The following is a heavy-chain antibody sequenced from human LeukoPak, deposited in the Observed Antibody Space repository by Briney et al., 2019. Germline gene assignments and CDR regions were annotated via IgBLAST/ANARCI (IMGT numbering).Heavy chain of an antibody. CDR2: IYSDGST. CDR3: ARELREHGVFDI. Sequence: PGGSLRLSCAASRFTVSSNYMSWVRQAPGKGLEWVSEIYSDGSTYYAASVKGRFSISRDNSNNTVYLQMSSLRAEDTAIYYCARELREHGVFDIWGQGTMVTVSS. CDR1: RFTVSSNY. J-gene: IGHJ3*02. D-gene: IGHD1-26*01. V-gene: IGHV3-53*01.